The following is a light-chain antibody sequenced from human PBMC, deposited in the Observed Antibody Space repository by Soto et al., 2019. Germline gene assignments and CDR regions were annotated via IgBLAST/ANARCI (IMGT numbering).Light chain of an antibody. Sequence: QSALTQPASVSGSPGQSITISCTGTSSDVGGYNYVSWYQQHPGKAPKLMIYDVSIRPSGVSNRFSGSKSGNTASLTISGLQAEDEADYYCSSYTSSYTPVFGGGTKLTVL. CDR3: SSYTSSYTPV. CDR1: SSDVGGYNY. J-gene: IGLJ2*01. CDR2: DVS. V-gene: IGLV2-14*01.